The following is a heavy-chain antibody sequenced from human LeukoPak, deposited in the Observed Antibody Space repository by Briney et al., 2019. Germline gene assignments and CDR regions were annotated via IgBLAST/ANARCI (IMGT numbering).Heavy chain of an antibody. CDR2: IYTTGST. D-gene: IGHD2-15*01. J-gene: IGHJ4*02. V-gene: IGHV4-4*07. Sequence: SETLSLTCTVSGDSMSTYYWNWIRQSAGKGLEWIGRIYTTGSTTYNPSLKNRVTLLVDTSKNHFSLRLSSVTAADTAVYYCARADCSGGYCYFFDYWGQGTLVTVSS. CDR3: ARADCSGGYCYFFDY. CDR1: GDSMSTYY.